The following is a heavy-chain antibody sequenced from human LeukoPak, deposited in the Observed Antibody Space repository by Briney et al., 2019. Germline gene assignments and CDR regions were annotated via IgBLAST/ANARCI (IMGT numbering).Heavy chain of an antibody. CDR1: GFTFSSYE. V-gene: IGHV3-48*03. CDR2: ISSSGSTI. D-gene: IGHD6-19*01. CDR3: ASGLSYSSGWSLDY. J-gene: IGHJ4*02. Sequence: PGGSLRLSCAASGFTFSSYEMNWVRQAPGKGLEWVSYISSSGSTIYYADSVKGRFTISRDNAKNSLYLQMNSLRAEDTAVYYCASGLSYSSGWSLDYWGQGTLVTLSS.